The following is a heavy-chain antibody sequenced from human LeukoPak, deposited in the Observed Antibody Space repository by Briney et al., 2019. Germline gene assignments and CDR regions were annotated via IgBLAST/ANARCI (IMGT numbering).Heavy chain of an antibody. J-gene: IGHJ3*02. V-gene: IGHV3-43*02. Sequence: GGSLRLSCAASGFTFDDYAMYWVRQTPGKSLEWVSLISGDGGDSTYYADSVKGRFTISRDNSKTSLYLQMNSLRTEDTALYYCAKDLINSSGWFGAFDIWGPGTMATVSS. CDR1: GFTFDDYA. CDR2: ISGDGGDST. CDR3: AKDLINSSGWFGAFDI. D-gene: IGHD3-22*01.